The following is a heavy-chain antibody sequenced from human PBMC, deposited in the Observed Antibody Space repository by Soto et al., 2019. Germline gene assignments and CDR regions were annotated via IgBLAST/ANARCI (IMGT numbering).Heavy chain of an antibody. CDR1: GFTFSDHY. J-gene: IGHJ5*02. CDR2: ISPRTTYK. CDR3: SRGGGGGLLYL. D-gene: IGHD2-21*01. V-gene: IGHV3-11*06. Sequence: QVQLVESGGGLVKPGGSLRLSCASSGFTFSDHYMSWIGRSPGKGLEFLSYISPRTTYKNYADSVKGRFTISRDNAKNSLYLQLNSLRAEDTAIYYCSRGGGGGLLYLWGQVTFVTVAS.